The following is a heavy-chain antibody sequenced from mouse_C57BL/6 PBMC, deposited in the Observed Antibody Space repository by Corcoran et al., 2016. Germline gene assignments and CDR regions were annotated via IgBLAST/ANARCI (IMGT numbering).Heavy chain of an antibody. CDR2: IYPGSGNT. V-gene: IGHV1-76*01. J-gene: IGHJ2*01. D-gene: IGHD1-1*01. CDR3: ARDYYGSSFDY. Sequence: QVQLKQSGAELVRPGASVKLSCKASGYTFTDYYINWVKQRPGQGLEWIARIYPGSGNTYYNEKFKGKATLTAEKSSSTAYMQLSSLTSEDSADYFCARDYYGSSFDYWGQGTTLTVSS. CDR1: GYTFTDYY.